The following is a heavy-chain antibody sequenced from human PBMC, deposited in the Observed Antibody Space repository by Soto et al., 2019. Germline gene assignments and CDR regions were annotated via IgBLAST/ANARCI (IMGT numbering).Heavy chain of an antibody. CDR2: ISSSSSTI. Sequence: EVQLVESGGGLVQPGGSLRLSCAASGFTFSSYSMNWVRQAPGKGLEWVSYISSSSSTIYYADSVKGRFTISRDNAKNSQYLQMNSLRDEDTAVYYCARDGEGYNRKLGYWGQGTLVTVSS. V-gene: IGHV3-48*02. J-gene: IGHJ4*02. CDR3: ARDGEGYNRKLGY. CDR1: GFTFSSYS. D-gene: IGHD2-21*01.